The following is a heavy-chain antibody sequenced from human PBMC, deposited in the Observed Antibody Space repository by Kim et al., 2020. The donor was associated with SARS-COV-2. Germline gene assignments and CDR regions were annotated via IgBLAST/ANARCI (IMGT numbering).Heavy chain of an antibody. D-gene: IGHD3-22*01. CDR2: ISSSGSTI. J-gene: IGHJ5*02. CDR3: ARAYDSSGYYYVRWFDP. V-gene: IGHV3-11*01. Sequence: GGSLRLSCAASGFTFSDYYMSWIRQTPGKGLEWVSYISSSGSTIYYADSVKGRFTISRDNAKNSLYLQMNSLRAEDTAVYYCARAYDSSGYYYVRWFDPWGQGTLVTVSS. CDR1: GFTFSDYY.